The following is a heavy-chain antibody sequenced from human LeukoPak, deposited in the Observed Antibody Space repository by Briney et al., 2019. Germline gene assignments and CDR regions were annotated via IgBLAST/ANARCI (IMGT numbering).Heavy chain of an antibody. D-gene: IGHD2-2*01. J-gene: IGHJ4*02. CDR1: GFTFSSYS. Sequence: PGGSLRLSCAASGFTFSSYSMNWVRQAPGKGLEWVSYISSSSSTIYYADSVKGRFTISRDNAKNSLYLQMNSLRAEDTAVYYCARDYCSSTSCYWDYWGQGTLVTVSS. CDR2: ISSSSSTI. V-gene: IGHV3-48*04. CDR3: ARDYCSSTSCYWDY.